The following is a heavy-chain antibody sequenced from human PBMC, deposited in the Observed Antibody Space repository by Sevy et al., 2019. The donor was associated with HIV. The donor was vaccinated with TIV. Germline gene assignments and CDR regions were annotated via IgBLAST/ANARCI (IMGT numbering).Heavy chain of an antibody. CDR3: ARDSPNYDFWSGYYRGWFDP. V-gene: IGHV1-18*01. CDR1: GYTFTSYG. Sequence: ASVKVSCKASGYTFTSYGISWVRQAPGQGLEWMGWISAYNGNTNYAQKLQGRVTMTTDTSTSTAYMELRSLRSDDTAGYYCARDSPNYDFWSGYYRGWFDPWGQGTLVTVSS. CDR2: ISAYNGNT. J-gene: IGHJ5*02. D-gene: IGHD3-3*01.